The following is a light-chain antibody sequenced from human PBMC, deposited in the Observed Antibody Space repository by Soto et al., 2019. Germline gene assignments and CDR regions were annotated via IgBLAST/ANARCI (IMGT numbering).Light chain of an antibody. CDR3: QQYNNWTPLT. V-gene: IGKV3-15*01. J-gene: IGKJ4*01. CDR1: RSVSSN. Sequence: EIVMTQSPATLSVSPGERATLSCRASRSVSSNLAWYQQKPGQAPRLLIYGASTRATGIPARFSGSGSGTEFTLTISSLQSEDFAVYYCQQYNNWTPLTFGGGTKVEIK. CDR2: GAS.